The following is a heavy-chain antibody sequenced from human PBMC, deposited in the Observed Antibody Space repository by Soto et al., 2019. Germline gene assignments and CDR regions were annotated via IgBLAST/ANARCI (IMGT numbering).Heavy chain of an antibody. V-gene: IGHV1-24*01. J-gene: IGHJ4*02. D-gene: IGHD3-10*01. CDR2: FDPEDGET. CDR3: AANDYCYGSGSYY. CDR1: GYTLTELF. Sequence: ASVKVSCQVSGYTLTELFMHWVRQAPGKGLEWMGGFDPEDGETIYAQKFQGRVTMTEDTSTDTAYMELSSLRSEDTAVYYCAANDYCYGSGSYYWGQGTLVTVSS.